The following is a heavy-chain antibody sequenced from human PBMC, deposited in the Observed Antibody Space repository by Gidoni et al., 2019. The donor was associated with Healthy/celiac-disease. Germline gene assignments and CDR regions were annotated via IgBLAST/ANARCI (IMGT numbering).Heavy chain of an antibody. CDR2: IYYSGST. CDR1: GGPLSCYY. Sequence: QVQLQESGPGLVQPSETLSLTCTVPGGPLSCYYWSWIRQPPGKGLEWIGYIYYSGSTNYNPSLKSRVTISVDTSKNQFSLKLSSVTAADTAVYYCARDLTMVRGVTYGMDVWGQGTTVTVSS. V-gene: IGHV4-59*01. D-gene: IGHD3-10*01. J-gene: IGHJ6*02. CDR3: ARDLTMVRGVTYGMDV.